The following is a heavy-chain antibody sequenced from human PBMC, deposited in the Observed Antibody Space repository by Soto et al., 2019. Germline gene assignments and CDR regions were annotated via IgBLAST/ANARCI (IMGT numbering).Heavy chain of an antibody. CDR2: ISGSGGST. V-gene: IGHV3-23*01. D-gene: IGHD2-15*01. Sequence: EVQLLESGGGLVQPGGSLRLSCAASGFTFSSYAMSWVRQAPGKGLEWVSAISGSGGSTYYADSVKGRFTISRDNSKNTRYLQMNSLRAEDTAVYYCAKGWCSGGSCYSDYWGQGTLVTVSS. CDR1: GFTFSSYA. CDR3: AKGWCSGGSCYSDY. J-gene: IGHJ4*02.